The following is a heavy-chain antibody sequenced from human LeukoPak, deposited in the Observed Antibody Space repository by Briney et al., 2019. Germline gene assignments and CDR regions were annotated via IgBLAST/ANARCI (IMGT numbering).Heavy chain of an antibody. CDR1: GGTFSSYA. Sequence: GASVKVSCKASGGTFSSYAISWVRQAPGQGLEWMGGIIPIFGTANYAQKFQGRVTITADESTSTAYMELSSLGSEDTAVYYCARALSIAARGSFDYWGQGTLVTVSS. CDR2: IIPIFGTA. D-gene: IGHD6-6*01. V-gene: IGHV1-69*13. CDR3: ARALSIAARGSFDY. J-gene: IGHJ4*02.